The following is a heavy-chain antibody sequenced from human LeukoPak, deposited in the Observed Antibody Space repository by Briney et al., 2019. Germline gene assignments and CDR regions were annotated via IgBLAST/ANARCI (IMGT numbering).Heavy chain of an antibody. V-gene: IGHV1-2*04. D-gene: IGHD2/OR15-2a*01. CDR2: IIPNTGGT. J-gene: IGHJ2*01. CDR3: ARGSPSYAQWHFDL. Sequence: PMASVKVSCKASGYTITDYYLHWVRQAPGQGLEWMGWIIPNTGGTNYAQKFQDWVTMSSDTSISTAYMELSSLRSDDTAVYYCARGSPSYAQWHFDLWGRGTLVTVSS. CDR1: GYTITDYY.